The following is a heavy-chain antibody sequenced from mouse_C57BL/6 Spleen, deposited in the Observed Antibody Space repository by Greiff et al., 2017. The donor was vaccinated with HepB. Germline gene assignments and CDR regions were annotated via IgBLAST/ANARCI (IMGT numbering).Heavy chain of an antibody. CDR2: INPSSGYT. J-gene: IGHJ2*01. CDR1: GYTFTSYW. CDR3: ARAYPGTYFDY. Sequence: QVHVKQSGAELAKPGASVKLSCKASGYTFTSYWMHWVKQRPGQGLEWIGYINPSSGYTKYNQKFKDKATLTADKSSSTAYMQLSSLTYEDSAVYYCARAYPGTYFDYWGQGTTLTVSS. D-gene: IGHD1-1*01. V-gene: IGHV1-7*01.